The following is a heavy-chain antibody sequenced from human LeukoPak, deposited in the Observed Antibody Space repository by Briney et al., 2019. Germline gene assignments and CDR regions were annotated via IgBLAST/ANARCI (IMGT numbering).Heavy chain of an antibody. V-gene: IGHV4-59*01. CDR1: GGSISNYY. Sequence: SETLSLTCTVSGGSISNYYWSWIRQPPGKALEWVGYIYYTGTTKYNPSLKSRATISLDTSKNQFSLKLTSVTAADTALFFCARGYDIDVWGQGTTVTVSS. CDR2: IYYTGTT. J-gene: IGHJ6*02. CDR3: ARGYDIDV.